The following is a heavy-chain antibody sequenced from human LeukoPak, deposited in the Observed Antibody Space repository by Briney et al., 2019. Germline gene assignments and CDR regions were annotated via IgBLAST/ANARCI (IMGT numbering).Heavy chain of an antibody. J-gene: IGHJ4*02. CDR3: ARDPWAYSSSWGADY. CDR1: GYTFTSYY. V-gene: IGHV1-2*02. CDR2: INPNSGGT. Sequence: GASVKVSCKASGYTFTSYYMHWVRQAPGQGLEWMGWINPNSGGTNYAQKFQGRVTMTRDTSISTAYMELSRLRSDDTAMYYCARDPWAYSSSWGADYWGQGTLVTVSS. D-gene: IGHD6-13*01.